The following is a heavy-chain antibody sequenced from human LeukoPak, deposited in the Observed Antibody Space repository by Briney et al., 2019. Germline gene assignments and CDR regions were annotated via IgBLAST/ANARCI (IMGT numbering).Heavy chain of an antibody. CDR2: IYPGDSDT. D-gene: IGHD1-7*01. J-gene: IGHJ4*02. Sequence: SLQISCKGAGDXXTNYWIGWVRQMPGKGREWXGSIYPGDSDTRYSASFEGQVTISADKSISTAYLQWSSLKASDTAMYYCARQRGTSTRSPFDFWGQGTLVTVSS. CDR3: ARQRGTSTRSPFDF. CDR1: GDXXTNYW. V-gene: IGHV5-51*01.